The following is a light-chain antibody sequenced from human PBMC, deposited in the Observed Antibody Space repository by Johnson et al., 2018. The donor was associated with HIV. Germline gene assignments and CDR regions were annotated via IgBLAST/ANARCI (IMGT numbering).Light chain of an antibody. J-gene: IGLJ1*01. CDR1: SSNIGNNY. CDR3: GTWDSSLSAFYF. V-gene: IGLV1-51*01. Sequence: QSVLTQPPSVSAAPGQKVTISCSVSSSNIGNNYVSWYQQLPGTAPKLLIYDNNKRPSGIPDRFSGSKSGTSATLGITGLQTGDEADYYCGTWDSSLSAFYFFGTGTKVTVL. CDR2: DNN.